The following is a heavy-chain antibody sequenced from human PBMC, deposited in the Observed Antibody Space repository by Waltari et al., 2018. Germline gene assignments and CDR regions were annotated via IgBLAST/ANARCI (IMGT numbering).Heavy chain of an antibody. CDR3: ARGGGRSWFDP. CDR2: ISPIFGTA. V-gene: IGHV1-69*14. CDR1: GGTFSSYA. J-gene: IGHJ5*02. Sequence: QVQLVQSGAEVKKPGSSVNVSCKASGGTFSSYAISWVREAPGQGLEWMGRISPIFGTANNSQKFQDRVTITADKATSTAYMELSSLRSEDTAVYYCARGGGRSWFDPWGQGTLVTVSS. D-gene: IGHD3-16*01.